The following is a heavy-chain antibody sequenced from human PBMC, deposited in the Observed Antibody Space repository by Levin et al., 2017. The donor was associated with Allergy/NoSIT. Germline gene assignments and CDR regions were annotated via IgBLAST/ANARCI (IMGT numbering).Heavy chain of an antibody. V-gene: IGHV3-11*01. J-gene: IGHJ3*02. Sequence: GGSLRLSCAASGFTFSDYYMSWIRQAPGKGLEWVSYISSSGSTIYYADSVKGRFTISRDNAKNSLYLQMNSLRAEDTAVYYCARGVLLQLERPPDDAFDIWGQGTMVTVSS. CDR2: ISSSGSTI. D-gene: IGHD1-1*01. CDR3: ARGVLLQLERPPDDAFDI. CDR1: GFTFSDYY.